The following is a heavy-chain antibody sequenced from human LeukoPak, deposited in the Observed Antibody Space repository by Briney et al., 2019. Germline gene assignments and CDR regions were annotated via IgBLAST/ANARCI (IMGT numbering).Heavy chain of an antibody. V-gene: IGHV1-69*13. Sequence: SVKVSCKATGGTFSSYAISWVRQDPEQGLEWLEGIIPIFGTANFAQKFQARVTITADESTSTAYMELSSLRSEDTAVYYCARLEITTVTTSDYWGQGTLVTVSS. J-gene: IGHJ4*02. D-gene: IGHD4-17*01. CDR2: IIPIFGTA. CDR1: GGTFSSYA. CDR3: ARLEITTVTTSDY.